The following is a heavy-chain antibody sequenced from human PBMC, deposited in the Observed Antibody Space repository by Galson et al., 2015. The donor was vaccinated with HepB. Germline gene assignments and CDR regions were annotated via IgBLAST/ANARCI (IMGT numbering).Heavy chain of an antibody. V-gene: IGHV1-2*06. D-gene: IGHD1-26*01. CDR2: INPNSGGT. Sequence: SVKVSCKASGYTFTGYHMHWVRQAPGQGLEWMGRINPNSGGTNYAQKFQGRVTMTRDTSISTAYMELSRLRSDDTAVYYCARDNGELHPHYYYYYYMDVWGKGTTVTVSS. CDR1: GYTFTGYH. J-gene: IGHJ6*03. CDR3: ARDNGELHPHYYYYYYMDV.